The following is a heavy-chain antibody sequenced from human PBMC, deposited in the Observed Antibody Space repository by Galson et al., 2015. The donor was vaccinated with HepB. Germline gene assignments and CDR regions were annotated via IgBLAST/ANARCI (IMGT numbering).Heavy chain of an antibody. CDR3: ARDAPGGETIYDY. CDR1: GDSVSSDSAA. CDR2: TYYRSNWYY. J-gene: IGHJ4*02. Sequence: CAISGDSVSSDSAAWNWIRQSPSRGLEWLGRTYYRSNWYYGYAASVKSRIIINADTSRNQFSLQLNSVSPEDTAVYYCARDAPGGETIYDYWGQGTLSPSPQ. V-gene: IGHV6-1*01. D-gene: IGHD4-23*01.